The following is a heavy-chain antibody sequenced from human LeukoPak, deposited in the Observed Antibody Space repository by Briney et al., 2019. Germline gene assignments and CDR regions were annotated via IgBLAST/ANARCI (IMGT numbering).Heavy chain of an antibody. J-gene: IGHJ4*02. Sequence: SETLSLTCTVSGYSISSGYYWGWIRQPPGKGLGWIGSIYHSGSTYYNPSLKSRVTISVDTSKNQFSLKLSSVTAADTAVYYCARVWGLINWGQGTLVTVSS. V-gene: IGHV4-38-2*02. D-gene: IGHD2-21*01. CDR3: ARVWGLIN. CDR2: IYHSGST. CDR1: GYSISSGYY.